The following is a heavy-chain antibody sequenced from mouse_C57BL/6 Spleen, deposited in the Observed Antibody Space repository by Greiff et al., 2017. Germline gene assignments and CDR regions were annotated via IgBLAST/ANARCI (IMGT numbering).Heavy chain of an antibody. CDR1: GFTFSDYG. J-gene: IGHJ4*01. CDR3: ARATLGGAMDY. D-gene: IGHD1-2*01. CDR2: ISNLAYSI. V-gene: IGHV5-15*01. Sequence: EVNVVESGGGLVQPGGSLKLSCAASGFTFSDYGMAWVRQAPRKGPEWVAFISNLAYSIYYADTVTGRFTISRENAKNTLYLEMSSLRSEDTAMYYCARATLGGAMDYWGQGTSVTVSS.